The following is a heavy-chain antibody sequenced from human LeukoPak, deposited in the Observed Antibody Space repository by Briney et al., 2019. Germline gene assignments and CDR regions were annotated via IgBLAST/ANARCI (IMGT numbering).Heavy chain of an antibody. J-gene: IGHJ4*02. CDR3: ARDDGSYSRSPGFDY. Sequence: GGSLRLSCAASGFTFSSYAMNWVRQAPGKGLEWVSYISSSSSYIYYADSVKGRFTISRDNAKNSLYLQMNSLRAEDTAVYYCARDDGSYSRSPGFDYWGQGNLVTVSS. D-gene: IGHD1-26*01. CDR1: GFTFSSYA. V-gene: IGHV3-21*01. CDR2: ISSSSSYI.